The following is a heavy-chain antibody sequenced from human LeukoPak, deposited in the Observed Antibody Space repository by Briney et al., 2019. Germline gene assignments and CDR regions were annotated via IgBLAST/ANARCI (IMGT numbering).Heavy chain of an antibody. J-gene: IGHJ6*03. CDR1: GFTFSSYW. CDR3: ARAQSSYCSGGSCYSVDYYYYYMDV. V-gene: IGHV3-7*01. Sequence: PGGSLRLSCAASGFTFSSYWMSWVRQAPGKGLEWVANIKQDGSEKYYVDSVKGRFTISRDNAKNSLYLQMNSLRAEDTAVYYCARAQSSYCSGGSCYSVDYYYYYMDVWGKGTTVTVSS. D-gene: IGHD2-15*01. CDR2: IKQDGSEK.